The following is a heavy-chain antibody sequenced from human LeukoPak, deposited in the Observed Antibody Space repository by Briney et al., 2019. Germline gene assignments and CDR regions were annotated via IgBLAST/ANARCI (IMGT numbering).Heavy chain of an antibody. CDR1: GGSISNSY. J-gene: IGHJ4*02. CDR2: IYASGTT. V-gene: IGHV4-4*07. CDR3: ARDTGYFASGGFDY. D-gene: IGHD3-10*01. Sequence: SATLSLTCSVSGGSISNSYWSWIRQPAGKGLECFGRIYASGTTNYNPSLKSQVTMSLDTSKNQFSLKLSSVTAADTAVYYCARDTGYFASGGFDYWGQGTLVTVSS.